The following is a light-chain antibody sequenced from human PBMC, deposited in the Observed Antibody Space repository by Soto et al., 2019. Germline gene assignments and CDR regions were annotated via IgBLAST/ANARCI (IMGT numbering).Light chain of an antibody. V-gene: IGKV3-20*01. CDR2: GAS. CDR3: QQYDNSPLYT. J-gene: IGKJ2*01. CDR1: QSFNSNY. Sequence: ENVLTQSPGTLSLSPGERATLSCRASQSFNSNYLVWYQQKPGQAPRLLIYGASSRATGIPDRFSGSGSGTDFTLTISRLEPEDFAVYYCQQYDNSPLYTFGQGTKLEIK.